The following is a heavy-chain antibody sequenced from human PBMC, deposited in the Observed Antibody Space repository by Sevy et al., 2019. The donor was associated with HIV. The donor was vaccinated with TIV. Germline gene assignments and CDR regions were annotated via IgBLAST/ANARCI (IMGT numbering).Heavy chain of an antibody. D-gene: IGHD3-16*01. Sequence: SETLSLTCAVSDGSISSSNWWSWVRQPPGKGLEWIGEIYHSGSTNRNPSLKRRVTISIDKSKNQFSLKQSSVTAADTAVYFCARLAGGVDSGFQHWGQGTLVTVSS. CDR1: DGSISSSNW. CDR2: IYHSGST. J-gene: IGHJ1*01. CDR3: ARLAGGVDSGFQH. V-gene: IGHV4-4*02.